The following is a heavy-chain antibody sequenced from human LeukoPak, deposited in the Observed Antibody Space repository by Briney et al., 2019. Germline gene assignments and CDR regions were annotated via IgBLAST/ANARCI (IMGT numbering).Heavy chain of an antibody. V-gene: IGHV1-8*01. CDR1: GYTFTSYD. CDR3: ARGATYCSSTSCYIWFDP. Sequence: ASVKVSCKASGYTFTSYDINWVRQATGQGLEWMGWMNPNSGNPGYAQKFQGRVTMTRNTSISTAYMELSSLRSEDTAVYYCARGATYCSSTSCYIWFDPWGQGTLVTVSS. J-gene: IGHJ5*02. D-gene: IGHD2-2*02. CDR2: MNPNSGNP.